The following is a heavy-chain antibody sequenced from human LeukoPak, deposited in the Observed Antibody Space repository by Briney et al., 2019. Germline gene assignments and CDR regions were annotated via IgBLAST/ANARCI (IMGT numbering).Heavy chain of an antibody. CDR1: GGSFSGYY. CDR3: ARLDYDSSGYSLDY. Sequence: PSETLSLTCAVYGGSFSGYYWSWIRQPPGQGLEWIGEINHSGSTNYNPSLKSRVTISVDTSKNQFSLKLSSVTAADTAVYYCARLDYDSSGYSLDYWGQGTLVTVSS. CDR2: INHSGST. J-gene: IGHJ4*02. D-gene: IGHD3-22*01. V-gene: IGHV4-34*01.